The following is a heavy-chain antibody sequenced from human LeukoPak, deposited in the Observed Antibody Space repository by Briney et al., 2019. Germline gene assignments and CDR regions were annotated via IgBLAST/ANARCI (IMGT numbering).Heavy chain of an antibody. Sequence: PGGSLRLSCAASEFTFSDYYMSWIRQAPGKGLEWVSYITGGSTTIYYADSVKGRFTISRDNAKNSLYLQMNSLRAEDTAVYYCARDYSTVTTFFDYWGQGTLVTVSS. CDR3: ARDYSTVTTFFDY. V-gene: IGHV3-11*04. D-gene: IGHD4-17*01. CDR2: ITGGSTTI. J-gene: IGHJ4*02. CDR1: EFTFSDYY.